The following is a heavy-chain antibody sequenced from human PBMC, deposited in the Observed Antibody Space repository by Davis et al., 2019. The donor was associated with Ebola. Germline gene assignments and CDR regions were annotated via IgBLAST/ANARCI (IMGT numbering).Heavy chain of an antibody. CDR3: VRSSYNSYDY. CDR1: GYTFTAYW. D-gene: IGHD6-19*01. J-gene: IGHJ4*02. V-gene: IGHV1-46*01. CDR2: INPSGGNT. Sequence: ASMKVSCKASGYTFTAYWMHWVRQAPGQGLEWMGIINPSGGNTYYAQKFQGIITMTWDTSTGTVYMELSSLRSEDTAVYYCVRSSYNSYDYWGQGTLVTVSS.